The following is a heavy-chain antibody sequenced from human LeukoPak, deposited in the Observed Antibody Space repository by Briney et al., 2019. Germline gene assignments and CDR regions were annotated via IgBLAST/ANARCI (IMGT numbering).Heavy chain of an antibody. J-gene: IGHJ4*02. CDR3: AKDRGSSKYYFDY. D-gene: IGHD1-26*01. Sequence: GGSLRLSCAASGFTVSSNYMSWVRQAPGKGLEWVSAISGSGGSTYYADSVKGRFTISRDNSKNTLYLQMNSLRAEDTAVYYCAKDRGSSKYYFDYWGQGTLVTVSS. CDR1: GFTVSSNY. V-gene: IGHV3-23*01. CDR2: ISGSGGST.